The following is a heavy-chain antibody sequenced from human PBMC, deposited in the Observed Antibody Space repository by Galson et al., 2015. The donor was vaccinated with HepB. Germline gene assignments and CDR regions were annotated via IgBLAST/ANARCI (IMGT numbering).Heavy chain of an antibody. D-gene: IGHD6-13*01. V-gene: IGHV3-48*02. CDR2: ISSSSSTI. CDR3: ARVAPYSSSWDEKEFDY. J-gene: IGHJ4*02. Sequence: SLRLSCAASGFTFSSYSMNWVRQAPGKGLEWVSYISSSSSTIYYADSVKGRFTISRDNAKNSLYLQMNSLRDEDTAVYYCARVAPYSSSWDEKEFDYWGQGTLVTVSS. CDR1: GFTFSSYS.